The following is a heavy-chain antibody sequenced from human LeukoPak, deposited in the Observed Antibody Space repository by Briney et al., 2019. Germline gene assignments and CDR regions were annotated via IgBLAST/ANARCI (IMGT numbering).Heavy chain of an antibody. CDR2: IYYSGST. CDR1: GGSISSYY. V-gene: IGHV4-59*01. D-gene: IGHD4-17*01. Sequence: PSETLSLTCTVSGGSISSYYWSWIRQPPGKGLEWIGYIYYSGSTNHNPSLKSRVTISVDTSKNQFSLKLSSVTAADTAVYYCARDRDGDYFDYWGQGTLVTVSS. CDR3: ARDRDGDYFDY. J-gene: IGHJ4*02.